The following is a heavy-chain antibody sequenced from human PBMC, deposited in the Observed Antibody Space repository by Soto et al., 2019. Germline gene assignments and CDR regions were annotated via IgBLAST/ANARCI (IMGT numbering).Heavy chain of an antibody. CDR2: IYYSGST. J-gene: IGHJ5*02. V-gene: IGHV4-31*03. CDR3: ARTTAAGLNWFDP. Sequence: QVQLQESGPGLVKPSQTLSLTCTVSGGSISSGGYYWSWIRQHPGKGLEWIGYIYYSGSTYYNPSLKSRVTISVDTSKNQCSLKLSSVTAADTAVYYCARTTAAGLNWFDPWGQGTLVTVSS. CDR1: GGSISSGGYY. D-gene: IGHD6-13*01.